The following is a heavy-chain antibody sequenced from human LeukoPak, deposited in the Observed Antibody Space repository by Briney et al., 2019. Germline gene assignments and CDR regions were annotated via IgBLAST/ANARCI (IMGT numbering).Heavy chain of an antibody. V-gene: IGHV1-46*01. D-gene: IGHD5-24*01. Sequence: ASVKVSCKAFGYTFTRYYMHWVRQAPGQGPEWMGIINPSGGSTNYAQNFQARVTMTRDTSTSTVYMELSSLRSEDTAVYYCARVRDGYNDAYDIWGQGTMVTVPS. CDR1: GYTFTRYY. CDR3: ARVRDGYNDAYDI. CDR2: INPSGGST. J-gene: IGHJ3*02.